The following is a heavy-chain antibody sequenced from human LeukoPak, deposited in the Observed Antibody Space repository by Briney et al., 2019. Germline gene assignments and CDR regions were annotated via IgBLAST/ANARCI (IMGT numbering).Heavy chain of an antibody. V-gene: IGHV3-15*01. D-gene: IGHD3-10*01. CDR2: IKSKTDGGTT. J-gene: IGHJ4*02. CDR3: TTPGEIWFGELFPFDY. CDR1: GFTFSNAW. Sequence: GGSLRLSCAASGFTFSNAWMSRVRQAPGKGLEWVGRIKSKTDGGTTDYAAPVKGRFTISRDDSKNTLYLQMNSLKTDDTAVYYCTTPGEIWFGELFPFDYWGQGTLVTVSS.